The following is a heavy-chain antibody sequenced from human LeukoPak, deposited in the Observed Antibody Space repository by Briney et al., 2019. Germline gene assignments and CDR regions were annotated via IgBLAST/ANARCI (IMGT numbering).Heavy chain of an antibody. CDR3: ARAAARGWGAFDI. Sequence: PSETLSLTCAVSGGSFSGYYWNWIRRSPGKGLEWIGEINHSGSTHYNPSLRSRVTISVDTSQKQFSLRLTSVTAADTAVYYCARAAARGWGAFDIWGQGTMVTVSS. V-gene: IGHV4-34*01. D-gene: IGHD3-10*01. J-gene: IGHJ3*02. CDR1: GGSFSGYY. CDR2: INHSGST.